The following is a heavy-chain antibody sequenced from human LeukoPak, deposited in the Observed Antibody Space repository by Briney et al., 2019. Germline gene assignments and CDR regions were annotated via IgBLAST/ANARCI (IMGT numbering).Heavy chain of an antibody. CDR3: ARGFGGYYSFDY. V-gene: IGHV4-59*01. D-gene: IGHD3-3*01. Sequence: SETLSLTCTVSGDSISIYYWNWIRQPPGKGLEWIGYIYYNGNTNYNPSLKSRVTISVDTSKNQFSLKLTSVAAADTAVYYCARGFGGYYSFDYWGQGTLVTVSS. CDR1: GDSISIYY. CDR2: IYYNGNT. J-gene: IGHJ4*02.